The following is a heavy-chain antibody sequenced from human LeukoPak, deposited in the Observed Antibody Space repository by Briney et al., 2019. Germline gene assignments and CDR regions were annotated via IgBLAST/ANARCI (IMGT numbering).Heavy chain of an antibody. CDR3: AKEGREGYHFDY. CDR2: IWYGGSNK. Sequence: GGSLRLSCAASGFTFSSYGMHWVRQAPGKGLEWVAVIWYGGSNKYYADSVKGRFTISRDNSKNTLYLQMNSLRAEDTAVYYCAKEGREGYHFDYWGQGTLVTVSS. J-gene: IGHJ4*02. CDR1: GFTFSSYG. D-gene: IGHD1-1*01. V-gene: IGHV3-30*02.